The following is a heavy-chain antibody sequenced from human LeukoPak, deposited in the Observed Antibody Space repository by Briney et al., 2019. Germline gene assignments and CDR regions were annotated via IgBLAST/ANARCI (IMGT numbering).Heavy chain of an antibody. CDR2: ISSSGGST. Sequence: GGSLRLSCAASGFTFSSYPMSWVRQAPRKGLEWVSAISSSGGSTYYADSVKGRFTISRDNSKNTLYLQMNSLRAEDTAVYYCANQVVGAAVIDYWGQGTLVTVSS. CDR3: ANQVVGAAVIDY. V-gene: IGHV3-23*01. D-gene: IGHD2-15*01. J-gene: IGHJ4*02. CDR1: GFTFSSYP.